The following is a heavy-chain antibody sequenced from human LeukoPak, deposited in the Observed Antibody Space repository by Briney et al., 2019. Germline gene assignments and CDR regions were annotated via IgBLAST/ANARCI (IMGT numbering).Heavy chain of an antibody. CDR3: ARLLVAATYDAFDI. CDR1: GGSISSYY. D-gene: IGHD2-15*01. V-gene: IGHV4-59*08. CDR2: IYYSGST. J-gene: IGHJ3*02. Sequence: PSETLSLTCTVSGGSISSYYWSWIRQPPGKGLEWIGYIYYSGSTNYNPSLKSRVTISVDTSKNQFSLKLSSVTAADTAVYYCARLLVAATYDAFDIWGQGTMVTVSS.